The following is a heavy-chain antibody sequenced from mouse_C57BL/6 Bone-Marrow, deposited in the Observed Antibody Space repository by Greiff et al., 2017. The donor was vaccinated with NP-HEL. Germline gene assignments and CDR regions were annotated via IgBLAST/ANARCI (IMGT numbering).Heavy chain of an antibody. J-gene: IGHJ1*03. CDR1: GFSLTSYG. CDR3: AKTGYWYFDV. Sequence: VQLQESGPGLVQPSQSLSITCTVSGFSLTSYGVHWVRQSPGKGLEWLGVIWRGGSTAYNAAFMSRLGITKDNSRSQVFLKMNSLQADDAAIYCCAKTGYWYFDVWGTGTTVTVSS. CDR2: IWRGGST. V-gene: IGHV2-5*01.